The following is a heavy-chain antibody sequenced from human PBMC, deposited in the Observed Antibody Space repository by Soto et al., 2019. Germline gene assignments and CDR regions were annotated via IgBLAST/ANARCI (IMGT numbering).Heavy chain of an antibody. CDR2: ITGSGGST. D-gene: IGHD3-22*01. CDR1: GFSFSSYP. J-gene: IGHJ4*02. CDR3: YRNNLFGAGHKDY. V-gene: IGHV3-23*04. Sequence: EVQLVESGGGVVQVGGSLILSCPASGFSFSSYPMSWVRQAPGKGLEWVSSITGSGGSTYYADSVRGRFSISRDNSKYSLYLYLNSRGTGATALSYYYRNNLFGAGHKDYWGQGTLVTVSS.